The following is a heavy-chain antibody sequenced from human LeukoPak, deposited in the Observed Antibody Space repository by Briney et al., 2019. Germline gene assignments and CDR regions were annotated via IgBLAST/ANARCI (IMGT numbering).Heavy chain of an antibody. CDR2: INPGGST. Sequence: SETLSLTCAVYGGTFSGYYWSWIRQSPGKGLKWIGEINPGGSTNYNPSLESRVIISVDTSKNQFSLKMDSVRAADTAVYYCAREDCSGGDCTSFDYWGQGTLVTVSS. V-gene: IGHV4-34*01. J-gene: IGHJ4*02. CDR3: AREDCSGGDCTSFDY. D-gene: IGHD2-15*01. CDR1: GGTFSGYY.